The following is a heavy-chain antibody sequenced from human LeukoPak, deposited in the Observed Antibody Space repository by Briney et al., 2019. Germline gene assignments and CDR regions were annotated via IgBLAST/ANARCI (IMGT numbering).Heavy chain of an antibody. D-gene: IGHD4-17*01. CDR3: TRDESAKVTTFRFDY. V-gene: IGHV3-7*01. CDR1: GFSFSDYY. CDR2: IKHDGSDK. Sequence: GGSLRLSCTASGFSFSDYYMSWVRQAPGKGLEWLAHIKHDGSDKYYVDSVKGRFTISRDNARNSLYLQVNSLRAEDTAVYYCTRDESAKVTTFRFDYWGQGTLVSVSS. J-gene: IGHJ4*02.